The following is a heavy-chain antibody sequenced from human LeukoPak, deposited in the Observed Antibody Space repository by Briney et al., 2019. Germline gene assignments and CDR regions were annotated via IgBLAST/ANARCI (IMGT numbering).Heavy chain of an antibody. D-gene: IGHD2-15*01. V-gene: IGHV6-1*01. CDR2: TFYRSQWYN. CDR3: ARDSYCSAYSCIFDY. Sequence: SQTLSLTCAISGDSVSSNSVAWNWIRQSPSRGLEWLGRTFYRSQWYNDFAISVKGRISINPDTSKNQFSLQVNSVTPEDTAVYYCARDSYCSAYSCIFDYRGQGTLVTVSS. CDR1: GDSVSSNSVA. J-gene: IGHJ4*02.